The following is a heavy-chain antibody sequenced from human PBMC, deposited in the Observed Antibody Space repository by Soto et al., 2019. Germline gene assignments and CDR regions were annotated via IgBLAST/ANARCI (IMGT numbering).Heavy chain of an antibody. CDR1: GGSISSSSYY. Sequence: PSETLSLTCTVSGGSISSSSYYWGWIRQPPGKGLEWIGSSYYSGSTYYNPSPKSRVTISVDTSKNQFSLKLSSVTAADTAVYYCARRGVVVPAAIRGGWFDPWGQVTLVTVSS. J-gene: IGHJ5*02. CDR2: SYYSGST. CDR3: ARRGVVVPAAIRGGWFDP. V-gene: IGHV4-39*01. D-gene: IGHD2-2*01.